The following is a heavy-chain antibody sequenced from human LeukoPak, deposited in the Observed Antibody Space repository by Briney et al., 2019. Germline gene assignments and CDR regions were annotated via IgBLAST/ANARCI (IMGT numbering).Heavy chain of an antibody. J-gene: IGHJ4*02. Sequence: GGSLRLSCSASGFTFSNYAMSWVRQAPGKGLEWVSTISGTGGSAMYVDSVKGRFTFSRDNSKDTLYLQMNGLRAEDTAVYYCAKDQGGRYYDILAGYYPENFFDYWGQGTLVTVSS. CDR3: AKDQGGRYYDILAGYYPENFFDY. V-gene: IGHV3-23*01. CDR2: ISGTGGSA. D-gene: IGHD3-9*01. CDR1: GFTFSNYA.